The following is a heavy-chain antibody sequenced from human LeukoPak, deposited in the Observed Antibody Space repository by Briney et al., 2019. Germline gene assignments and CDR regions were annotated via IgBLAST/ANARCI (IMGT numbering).Heavy chain of an antibody. Sequence: GGSLRLSCAASGFTFSSYSMNRVRQAPGKGLEWVSYISSSSSTIYYADSVKGRFTISRDNAKNSLYLQMNSLRAEDTAVYYCARDHQIAAAGTFDYWGQGTLVTVSS. CDR3: ARDHQIAAAGTFDY. D-gene: IGHD6-13*01. CDR2: ISSSSSTI. V-gene: IGHV3-48*01. CDR1: GFTFSSYS. J-gene: IGHJ4*02.